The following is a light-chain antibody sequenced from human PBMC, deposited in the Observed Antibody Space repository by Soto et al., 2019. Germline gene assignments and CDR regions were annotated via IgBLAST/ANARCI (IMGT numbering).Light chain of an antibody. V-gene: IGKV3-20*01. Sequence: EIVLTQSPGTLSLSPGERATLSCRASQSVTRYLAWYQQKPGQAPRLLIYASSTRATGIPDRFSGGGSGTDFTLTISRLEPEDFAVYYCQQYATSQTFGQGTKVEI. CDR2: ASS. J-gene: IGKJ1*01. CDR1: QSVTRY. CDR3: QQYATSQT.